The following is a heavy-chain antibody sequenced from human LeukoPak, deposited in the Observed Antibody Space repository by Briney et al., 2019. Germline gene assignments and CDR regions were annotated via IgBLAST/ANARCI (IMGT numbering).Heavy chain of an antibody. V-gene: IGHV4-59*01. D-gene: IGHD3-10*01. J-gene: IGHJ4*02. CDR2: IYYSGST. Sequence: SETLSLTCTVSGGSISSYYWSWIRQPPGKGLEWIGYIYYSGSTNYNPSLKSRVTISVDTSKNQFSPKLSSVTAADTAVYYCARDSMVRGQKQGYFDHWGQGTLVTVSS. CDR1: GGSISSYY. CDR3: ARDSMVRGQKQGYFDH.